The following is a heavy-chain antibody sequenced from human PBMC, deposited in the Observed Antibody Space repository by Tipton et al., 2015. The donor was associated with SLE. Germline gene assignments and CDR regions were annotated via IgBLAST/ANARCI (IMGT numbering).Heavy chain of an antibody. CDR3: ARRPRDDYGDYYYFDY. J-gene: IGHJ4*02. V-gene: IGHV4-39*01. D-gene: IGHD4-17*01. CDR2: IYYSGST. Sequence: TLSLTCTVSGGSISSSSYYWGWIRQPPGKGLEWIGSIYYSGSTYYNPSLKSRVTISVDTSKNQFSLKLSSVTAADTAVYYSARRPRDDYGDYYYFDYWGQGTLVTVSS. CDR1: GGSISSSSYY.